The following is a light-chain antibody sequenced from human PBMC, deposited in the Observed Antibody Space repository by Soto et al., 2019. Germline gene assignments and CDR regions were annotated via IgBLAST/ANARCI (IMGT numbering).Light chain of an antibody. Sequence: QSALTQPASVSGSPGESITIFCTGNSTDVGGYDYVSWFQQHPGRAPKLIIYDVSIRPSGVSNRFSGSKSGNTASLIISGLQAEDETDYYCSSYTSSNTQVFGTGTKVTVL. V-gene: IGLV2-14*01. CDR1: STDVGGYDY. CDR3: SSYTSSNTQV. CDR2: DVS. J-gene: IGLJ1*01.